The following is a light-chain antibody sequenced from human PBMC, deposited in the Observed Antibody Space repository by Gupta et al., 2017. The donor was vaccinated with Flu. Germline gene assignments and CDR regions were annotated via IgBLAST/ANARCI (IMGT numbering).Light chain of an antibody. Sequence: EIVLTQSPATLSLSPGERATLSCRASQSVSSYLAWYQQKPGQAPRLLIYDASNRATGSPARFSGSGYGKDCTLTISSLEPEECAVYYCQQRSNGHPRMYTFGQGTKLEIK. V-gene: IGKV3-11*01. J-gene: IGKJ2*01. CDR1: QSVSSY. CDR3: QQRSNGHPRMYT. CDR2: DAS.